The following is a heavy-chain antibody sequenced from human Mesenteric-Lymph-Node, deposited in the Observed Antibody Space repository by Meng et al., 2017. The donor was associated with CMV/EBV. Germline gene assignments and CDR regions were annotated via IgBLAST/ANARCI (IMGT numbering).Heavy chain of an antibody. CDR3: VREIIPNGFWGGWFDR. V-gene: IGHV3-53*01. CDR1: GLTVSSYY. J-gene: IGHJ5*02. CDR2: FYIGGDT. D-gene: IGHD3/OR15-3a*01. Sequence: GGSLRLSCAASGLTVSSYYMSWVRQAPGKGPEWVSVFYIGGDTYYADSVKGRVTISRDSSRNTLYLHMDDLRVDDTAVYYCVREIIPNGFWGGWFDRWGQGTLVTVSS.